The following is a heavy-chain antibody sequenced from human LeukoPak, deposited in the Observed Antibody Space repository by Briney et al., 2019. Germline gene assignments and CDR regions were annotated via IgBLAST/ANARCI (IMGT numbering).Heavy chain of an antibody. CDR2: IIPILGIA. CDR3: ARDSEYFSSALAEYFQH. CDR1: GGTFSSYA. D-gene: IGHD6-19*01. V-gene: IGHV1-69*04. J-gene: IGHJ1*01. Sequence: SVKVSCKASGGTFSSYAISWVRQAPGQGLEWMGRIIPILGIANYAQKFRGRVTITADKSTSTAYMELSSLRSEDTAVYYCARDSEYFSSALAEYFQHWGQGTLVTVSS.